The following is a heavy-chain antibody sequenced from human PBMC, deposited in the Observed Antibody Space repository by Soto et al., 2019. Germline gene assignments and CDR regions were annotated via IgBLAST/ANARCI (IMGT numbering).Heavy chain of an antibody. J-gene: IGHJ5*02. D-gene: IGHD5-12*01. V-gene: IGHV1-2*04. CDR1: GYTFTGYY. CDR2: INPNSGGT. Sequence: ASVKVSCKASGYTFTGYYMHWVRQAPGQGLEWMGWINPNSGGTNYAQKFQGWVTMTRDTSISTTYMELSRLRSDDTAVYYCAREGGYDYNWFDPWGQGTLVTVSS. CDR3: AREGGYDYNWFDP.